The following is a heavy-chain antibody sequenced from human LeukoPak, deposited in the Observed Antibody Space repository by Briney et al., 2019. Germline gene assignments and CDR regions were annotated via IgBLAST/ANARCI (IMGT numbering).Heavy chain of an antibody. CDR3: ARGSLTMVRGDRIVDY. D-gene: IGHD3-10*01. CDR2: IKQDGSEK. Sequence: PGGSLRLSCAASGFTFSSYWMSWVRQAPGKGLEWVANIKQDGSEKYYVDSVKGRFTISRDNAKNSLYLQMNSLRAEDTAVYYCARGSLTMVRGDRIVDYWGQGTLVTVSS. J-gene: IGHJ4*02. V-gene: IGHV3-7*01. CDR1: GFTFSSYW.